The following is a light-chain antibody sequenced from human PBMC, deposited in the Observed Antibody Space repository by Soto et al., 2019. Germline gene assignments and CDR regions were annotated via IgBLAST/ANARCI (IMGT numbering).Light chain of an antibody. Sequence: DIQITQSPSSLSASVGDRVTITCRASQSISSHLNWYQHKPGRPPRLLIFASYILEGGVPSRFSGSGSDKYFSLPIDSLQPEDVATSYCQLSYITSRYTFGQGTKVEI. J-gene: IGKJ2*01. CDR3: QLSYITSRYT. CDR2: ASY. CDR1: QSISSH. V-gene: IGKV1-39*01.